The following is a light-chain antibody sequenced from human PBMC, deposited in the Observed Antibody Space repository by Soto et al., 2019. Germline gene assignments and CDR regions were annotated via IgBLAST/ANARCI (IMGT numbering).Light chain of an antibody. CDR2: AAS. CDR3: QQTYSAPPT. CDR1: QIISTY. Sequence: DIQMTQSPSSLSASVGDRVTITCRASQIISTYLNWYQQRAGLAPRLLIYAASSLQIGVPPRFSGSGSGTDFTLTISSLQPEDFATYFCQQTYSAPPTFGQGTKVDIK. J-gene: IGKJ1*01. V-gene: IGKV1-39*01.